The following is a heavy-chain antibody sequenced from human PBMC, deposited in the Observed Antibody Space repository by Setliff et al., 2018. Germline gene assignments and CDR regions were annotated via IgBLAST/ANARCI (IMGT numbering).Heavy chain of an antibody. CDR2: IKQDGSDK. CDR3: ARLRKEYGDYYYLDD. J-gene: IGHJ4*02. Sequence: PGGSLRLSCAASGFILSTYWMSWVRQAPGKELEWVANIKQDGSDKYYVDSVKGRFTISRDNAKNSLYLQMNSLRAEDTAVYYCARLRKEYGDYYYLDDWGKGTLVTVSS. V-gene: IGHV3-7*01. D-gene: IGHD4-17*01. CDR1: GFILSTYW.